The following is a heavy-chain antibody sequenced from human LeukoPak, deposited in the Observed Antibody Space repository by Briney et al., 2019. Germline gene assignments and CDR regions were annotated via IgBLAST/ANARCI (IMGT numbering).Heavy chain of an antibody. CDR1: GYTFSGTGWY. D-gene: IGHD3-10*01. CDR3: ARDGPAQMVDFDY. J-gene: IGHJ4*02. Sequence: ASVKVSCTASGYTFSGTGWYLYWLRQAPGQGLECMGWIYPYTGATHYAQKFQGRVAMTRDTSISTAYMELSRLRPDDTAVYYCARDGPAQMVDFDYWGQGTLVTVSS. CDR2: IYPYTGAT. V-gene: IGHV1-2*02.